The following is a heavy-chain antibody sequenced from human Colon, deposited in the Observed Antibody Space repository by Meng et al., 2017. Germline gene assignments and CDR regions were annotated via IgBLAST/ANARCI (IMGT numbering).Heavy chain of an antibody. Sequence: QLQPQESGSRLVKPSQTLSINSAVSGDSVPTTLSSWSWIRQSPGKGLEWIGNIYDNGYTYYSPSLRSRVTISVDRSNNQFSLNLNSVTAADTAVYFCARGYRGSTYFAYWGQGILVTVSS. CDR2: IYDNGYT. J-gene: IGHJ4*02. CDR3: ARGYRGSTYFAY. D-gene: IGHD3-16*01. CDR1: GDSVPTTLSS. V-gene: IGHV4-30-2*06.